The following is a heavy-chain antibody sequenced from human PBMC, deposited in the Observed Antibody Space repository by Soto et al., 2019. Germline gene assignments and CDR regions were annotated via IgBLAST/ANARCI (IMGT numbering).Heavy chain of an antibody. CDR2: IYFSGST. CDR1: GGSITSYY. V-gene: IGHV4-59*01. CDR3: ARFSPPRKSYDSNPGWFDP. Sequence: PSETLSLTCTVSGGSITSYYWSWIRQPPGKGLEWIGYIYFSGSTNYNPSLKSRVILSLDTSTSEVSLSLTSVTAADAAVYFCARFSPPRKSYDSNPGWFDPWGQGIMVTVSS. J-gene: IGHJ5*02. D-gene: IGHD3-22*01.